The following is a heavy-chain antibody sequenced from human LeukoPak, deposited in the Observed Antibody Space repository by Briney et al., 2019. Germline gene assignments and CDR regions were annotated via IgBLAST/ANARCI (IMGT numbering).Heavy chain of an antibody. CDR3: ARRAGAYSHPYDY. V-gene: IGHV3-48*01. Sequence: GGSLRLSCAASGFTFSSYSMKWVRQAPGKGLEWLSHISSSSSTIYYADSVKGRFTISRDNSKNTLYLQMNSLRAEDTAVYYCARRAGAYSHPYDYWGQGTLVTVSS. J-gene: IGHJ4*02. CDR1: GFTFSSYS. D-gene: IGHD4/OR15-4a*01. CDR2: ISSSSSTI.